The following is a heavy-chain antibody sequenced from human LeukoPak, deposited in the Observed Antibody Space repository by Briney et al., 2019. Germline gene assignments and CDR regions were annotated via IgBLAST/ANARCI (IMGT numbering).Heavy chain of an antibody. V-gene: IGHV3-23*01. CDR2: NSGSGVAT. Sequence: GGSLRLSCAASGFTFSNYAVSWVRQAPGKGLEWVSGNSGSGVATYSADSVKGRFTISRDNSKNTLYLQVNSLRAEDTAVYYCAKDWGYSSSQGYYFDYWGQGTLVTVSS. CDR1: GFTFSNYA. CDR3: AKDWGYSSSQGYYFDY. J-gene: IGHJ4*02. D-gene: IGHD6-13*01.